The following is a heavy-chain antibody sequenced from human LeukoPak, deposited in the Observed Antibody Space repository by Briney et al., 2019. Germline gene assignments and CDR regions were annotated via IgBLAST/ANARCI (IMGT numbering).Heavy chain of an antibody. CDR3: ARGVWGVVRGVMYYYYYMDV. V-gene: IGHV1-69*13. D-gene: IGHD3-10*01. CDR2: IIPIFGTA. J-gene: IGHJ6*03. Sequence: SVKVSCKASGGTFSSYAISWVRQAPGQGLEWMGGIIPIFGTANYAQKFQGRVTITADESTSTAYMELSSLRSEDTAVYYCARGVWGVVRGVMYYYYYMDVWGKGTTVTISS. CDR1: GGTFSSYA.